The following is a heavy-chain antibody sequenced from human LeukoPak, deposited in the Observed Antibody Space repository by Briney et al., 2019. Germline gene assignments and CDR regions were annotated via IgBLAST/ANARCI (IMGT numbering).Heavy chain of an antibody. CDR2: IYYSGST. D-gene: IGHD3-22*01. CDR3: ASARRGGYYYFDY. CDR1: GGSISSGDYY. J-gene: IGHJ4*02. V-gene: IGHV4-39*01. Sequence: SETLSLTCTVSGGSISSGDYYWSWIRQHPGKGLEWIGSIYYSGSTYYNPSLKSRVTISVDTSKNQFSLKLSSVTAADTAVYYCASARRGGYYYFDYWGQGTLVTVSS.